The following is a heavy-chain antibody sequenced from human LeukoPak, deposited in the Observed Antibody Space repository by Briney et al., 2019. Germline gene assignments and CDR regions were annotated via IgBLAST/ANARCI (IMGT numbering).Heavy chain of an antibody. CDR3: AREVPIVVVPAAPGAFDI. D-gene: IGHD2-2*01. J-gene: IGHJ3*02. CDR2: ISYDGSNK. V-gene: IGHV3-30*04. Sequence: GRSLRLSCAASGFTFSSYAMHWVRQAPGKGLEWVAVISYDGSNKYYADSVKGRFTISRDNSKNTLYLQMNSLRAEDTAVYYCAREVPIVVVPAAPGAFDIWGQGTMVTVSS. CDR1: GFTFSSYA.